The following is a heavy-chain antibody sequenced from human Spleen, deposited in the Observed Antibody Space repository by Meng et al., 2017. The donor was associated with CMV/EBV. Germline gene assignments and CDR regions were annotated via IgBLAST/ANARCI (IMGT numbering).Heavy chain of an antibody. V-gene: IGHV3-23*01. D-gene: IGHD1-26*01. J-gene: IGHJ3*02. Sequence: GESLKISCAASGFAFSNYAMSWVRQAPGKGLEWVSAISGVGGGTYYADSVKGRFTVSRDNSKNTLYLQMNSLRPEDTAVYYCAKDRRHSGSYPIDAFDIWGQGTMVTVS. CDR2: ISGVGGGT. CDR3: AKDRRHSGSYPIDAFDI. CDR1: GFAFSNYA.